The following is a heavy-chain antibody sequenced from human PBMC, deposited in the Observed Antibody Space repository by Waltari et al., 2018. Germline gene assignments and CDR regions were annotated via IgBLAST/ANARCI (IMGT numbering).Heavy chain of an antibody. CDR2: IKQDGSEK. Sequence: EVQLVESGGGLVQPGGSLRLSCAASGFTFSNYLMTWVRQAAGKGLAWGANIKQDGSEKYYVDSVKGRFTVSRDNATNSLYLQMNSLRVEDTALYYCAILRGGNYWGQGTLVTVSS. J-gene: IGHJ4*02. V-gene: IGHV3-7*01. CDR1: GFTFSNYL. D-gene: IGHD3-16*01. CDR3: AILRGGNY.